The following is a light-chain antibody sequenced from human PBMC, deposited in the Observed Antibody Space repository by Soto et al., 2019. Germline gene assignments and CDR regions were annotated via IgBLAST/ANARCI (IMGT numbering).Light chain of an antibody. V-gene: IGKV1-5*03. CDR1: QSISRQ. CDR2: QAS. Sequence: DIQMTQSPSTLSASVGDRVSITCRASQSISRQLAWYQQKPGKAPNLLIYQASNLETGVPSRFTGSGSGTEFTLTISSLPPEDLATYYCLQYQSYWTFGQGTKVEVK. J-gene: IGKJ1*01. CDR3: LQYQSYWT.